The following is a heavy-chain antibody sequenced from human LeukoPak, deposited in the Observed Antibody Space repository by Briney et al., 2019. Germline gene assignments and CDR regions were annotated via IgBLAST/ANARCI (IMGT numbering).Heavy chain of an antibody. CDR2: INPNSGGT. CDR1: GYTFGAYY. CDR3: ARDSGGGLYYYYMDV. Sequence: ASVKVSCKASGYTFGAYYMYWVRQAPGQGLEWMGWINPNSGGTNYAQKFQGRVTMTRDTSISTAYMELSRLRSDDTAVYYCARDSGGGLYYYYMDVWGKGTTVTISS. V-gene: IGHV1-2*02. D-gene: IGHD2-8*02. J-gene: IGHJ6*03.